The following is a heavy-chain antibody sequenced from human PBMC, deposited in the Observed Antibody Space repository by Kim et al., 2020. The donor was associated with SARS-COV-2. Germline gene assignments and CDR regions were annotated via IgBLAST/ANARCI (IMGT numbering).Heavy chain of an antibody. J-gene: IGHJ4*02. D-gene: IGHD3-10*01. V-gene: IGHV1-3*01. CDR1: GHTFTRDS. CDR3: LGGYYFDY. Sequence: ASVKVSCKTSGHTFTRDSIHWVRQAPGQGLEWMGCIDCGNGNAIYSQNFQGRVTLTTDTSASTGYMEMSSLRSEDSAVYYCLGGYYFDYWGQGSQGTVSS. CDR2: IDCGNGNA.